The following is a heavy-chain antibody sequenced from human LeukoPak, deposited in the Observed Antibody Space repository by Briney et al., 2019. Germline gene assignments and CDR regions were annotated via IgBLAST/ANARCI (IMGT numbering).Heavy chain of an antibody. CDR3: VRGYSFGPYGIDV. D-gene: IGHD2-15*01. J-gene: IGHJ6*02. V-gene: IGHV3-64D*09. Sequence: PGGSLRLSCSASGFPFSSYAMHWVRQAPGKGLECVSAIRDSGGSTYYADSVKGRFTISRDNSKNTLYLQMSSLRAEDTAVYFCVRGYSFGPYGIDVWGQGTTVTVSS. CDR1: GFPFSSYA. CDR2: IRDSGGST.